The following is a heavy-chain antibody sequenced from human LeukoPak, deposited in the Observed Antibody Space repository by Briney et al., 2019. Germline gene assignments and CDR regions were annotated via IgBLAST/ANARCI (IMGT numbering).Heavy chain of an antibody. CDR2: IWYDGSNK. CDR1: GFTFSSYA. D-gene: IGHD3-3*01. CDR3: AREWVTVFGGFDY. Sequence: GGSLRLSCAASGFTFSSYAMSWVRQAPGKGLEWVAVIWYDGSNKYYADSVKGRFTISRDNSKNTLYLQMDSLRVEDTAVYYCAREWVTVFGGFDYWGQGTLVTVSS. V-gene: IGHV3-33*08. J-gene: IGHJ4*02.